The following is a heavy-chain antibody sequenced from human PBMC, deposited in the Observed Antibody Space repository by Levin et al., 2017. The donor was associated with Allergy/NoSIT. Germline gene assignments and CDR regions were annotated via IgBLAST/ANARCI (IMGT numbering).Heavy chain of an antibody. V-gene: IGHV4-61*03. CDR3: ARDHGDSSDAFAI. CDR1: GGSVRGENYY. J-gene: IGHJ3*02. D-gene: IGHD4-17*01. Sequence: SQTLSLTCSVSGGSVRGENYYWSWIRQPPGKRLEWIGYISYSGATTYSPSLESRVTISLGASENHFSLRLSSLTAADTAVYYCARDHGDSSDAFAIWGQGTMVTVSS. CDR2: ISYSGAT.